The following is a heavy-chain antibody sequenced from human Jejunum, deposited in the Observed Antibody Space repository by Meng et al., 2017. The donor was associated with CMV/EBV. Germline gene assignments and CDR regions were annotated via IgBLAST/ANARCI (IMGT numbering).Heavy chain of an antibody. V-gene: IGHV1-2*02. CDR3: ARDPYYVSYYYYGMDV. D-gene: IGHD3-10*02. CDR1: TFTTYY. CDR2: INPNSGDT. Sequence: TFTTYYFHWVRQAPGQGLEWMGWINPNSGDTNYAQKFQGRVTMTRDTSISTAYMEMSGLISDDTAIYYCARDPYYVSYYYYGMDVWGQGTTVTVSS. J-gene: IGHJ6*02.